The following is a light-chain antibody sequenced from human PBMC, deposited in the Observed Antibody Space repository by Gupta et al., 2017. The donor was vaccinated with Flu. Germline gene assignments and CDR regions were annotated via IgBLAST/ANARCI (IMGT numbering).Light chain of an antibody. CDR1: NIGSES. V-gene: IGLV3-21*02. CDR3: QVWEGRGDKDVV. CDR2: DDR. Sequence: TATGSCGVNNIGSESVSWYQQKAGQAPGVVVFDDRDRPSGSPDRDSGSKSGNTATVTISRVEAGEEADYYCQVWEGRGDKDVVFGGGTRLTVI. J-gene: IGLJ2*01.